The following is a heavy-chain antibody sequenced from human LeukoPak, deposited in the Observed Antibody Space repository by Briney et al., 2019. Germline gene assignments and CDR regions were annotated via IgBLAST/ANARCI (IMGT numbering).Heavy chain of an antibody. CDR1: GFTFSSYA. CDR3: AKKVPGIAAAGDWYFDL. CDR2: ISGSGGST. D-gene: IGHD6-13*01. Sequence: GGSLRLSCAASGFTFSSYAMSWVRQAPGKGLEWVSAISGSGGSTYCADSVKGRFTISRDNSKNTLYLQMNSLRAEDTAVYYCAKKVPGIAAAGDWYFDLWGRGTLVTVSS. J-gene: IGHJ2*01. V-gene: IGHV3-23*01.